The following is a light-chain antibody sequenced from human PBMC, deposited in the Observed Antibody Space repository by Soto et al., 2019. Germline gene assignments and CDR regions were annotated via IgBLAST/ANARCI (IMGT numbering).Light chain of an antibody. Sequence: GVTLSAGTLSLPTGERATLSCRASQSVSSSYLAWYQQKPGQAPSLLIYGASSRATGIPDRFSGSGSGTDFTLTISRLEPEDFAVYYCQQYDSSPKTFGQGPKGDI. CDR3: QQYDSSPKT. V-gene: IGKV3-20*01. CDR1: QSVSSSY. CDR2: GAS. J-gene: IGKJ1*01.